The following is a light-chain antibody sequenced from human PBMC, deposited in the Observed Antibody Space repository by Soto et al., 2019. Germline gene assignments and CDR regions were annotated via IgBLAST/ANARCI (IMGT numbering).Light chain of an antibody. CDR2: SNN. Sequence: QSVLTQTPSASATPGQRVTIPCSGTNSNIGSNTIAWYQQLPRTAPKRLIHSNNQRPSGVPDRFSASKSGTSASLAISGLQSEDEADYYCATWDDSLNGYVFGTGTNVTVL. CDR1: NSNIGSNT. CDR3: ATWDDSLNGYV. J-gene: IGLJ1*01. V-gene: IGLV1-44*01.